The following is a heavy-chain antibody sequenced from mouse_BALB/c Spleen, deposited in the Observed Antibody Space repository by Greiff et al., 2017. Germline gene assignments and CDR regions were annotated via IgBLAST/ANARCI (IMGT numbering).Heavy chain of an antibody. CDR1: GFTFSSYA. V-gene: IGHV5-6-5*01. D-gene: IGHD1-1*01. J-gene: IGHJ1*01. CDR3: ARGSYGSSYWYFDV. Sequence: EVKLVESGGGLVKPGGSLKLSCAASGFTFSSYAMSWVRQTPEKRLEWVASISSGGSTYYPDSVKGRFTISRDNARNILYLQMSSLRSEDTAMYYCARGSYGSSYWYFDVWGAGTTVTVSS. CDR2: ISSGGST.